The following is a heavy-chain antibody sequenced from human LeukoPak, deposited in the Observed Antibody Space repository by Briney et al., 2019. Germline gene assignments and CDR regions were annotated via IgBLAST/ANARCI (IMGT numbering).Heavy chain of an antibody. D-gene: IGHD6-19*01. Sequence: GGSLRLSCAASGFTFDDYAMHWVRQAPGKGLEWVSSISWNSGSIGYADSVKGRFTISRDNAKNSLYLQMNSLRAEDMALYYCAKGNRQWLNLNWFDPWGQGTLVTVSS. CDR2: ISWNSGSI. CDR3: AKGNRQWLNLNWFDP. V-gene: IGHV3-9*03. CDR1: GFTFDDYA. J-gene: IGHJ5*02.